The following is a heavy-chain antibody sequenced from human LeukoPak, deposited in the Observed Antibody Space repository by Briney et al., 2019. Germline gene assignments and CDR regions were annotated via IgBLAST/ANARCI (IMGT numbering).Heavy chain of an antibody. V-gene: IGHV4-39*07. Sequence: SETLSLTCTVSGGSISSSSYYWGGIPEPPEKGLEGVGNIYYSGSTYYNPSLKSRVTISGDKSKNQFSLKLSSVTAADTAVYYCARGYYYDSSGYYYGAGTTWFDPWGQGTLVTVSS. D-gene: IGHD3-22*01. CDR1: GGSISSSSYY. J-gene: IGHJ5*02. CDR3: ARGYYYDSSGYYYGAGTTWFDP. CDR2: IYYSGST.